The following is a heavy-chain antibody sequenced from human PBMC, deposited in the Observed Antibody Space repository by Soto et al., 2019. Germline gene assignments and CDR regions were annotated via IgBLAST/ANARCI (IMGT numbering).Heavy chain of an antibody. Sequence: QVQMVESGGGVVQPGRSLRLSCAASGFTFSSYGVHWVRQAPGKGLEWVAVIWYDGSNKYYADSVKGRFTISRDNSKSTLYLQMNSLRAEDTAVYYCARGCRGSYACGDYWGQGTLVTVSS. J-gene: IGHJ4*02. CDR1: GFTFSSYG. CDR3: ARGCRGSYACGDY. V-gene: IGHV3-33*01. D-gene: IGHD1-26*01. CDR2: IWYDGSNK.